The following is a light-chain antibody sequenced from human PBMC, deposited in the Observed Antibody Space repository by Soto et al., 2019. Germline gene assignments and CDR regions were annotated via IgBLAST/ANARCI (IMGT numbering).Light chain of an antibody. J-gene: IGLJ2*01. CDR2: EDA. V-gene: IGLV1-40*01. CDR1: SSNIGARYE. CDR3: QSYDSSLSGVV. Sequence: QSVLTQPPSVSGAPGQTVTISCTGSSSNIGARYEVHWYQQVPGTAPKLLIYEDAKRPSGIPDRFSGSKSGASASLAITGLLSEDEAEYYCQSYDSSLSGVVFGGGTKLTVL.